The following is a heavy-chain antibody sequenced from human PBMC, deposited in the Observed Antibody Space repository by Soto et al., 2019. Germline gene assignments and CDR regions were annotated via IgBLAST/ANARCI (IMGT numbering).Heavy chain of an antibody. Sequence: PGGSLRLSCAASGFTFSSCWMHWVRQAPGKGLVWVSRINSDGSSTSYADSVKGRFTISRDNAKNTLYLQMNSLRAEDTAVYYCARVPALLYSSSWYRSASYYYYGMDVWGQGTTVTVSS. J-gene: IGHJ6*02. D-gene: IGHD6-13*01. CDR1: GFTFSSCW. CDR3: ARVPALLYSSSWYRSASYYYYGMDV. V-gene: IGHV3-74*01. CDR2: INSDGSST.